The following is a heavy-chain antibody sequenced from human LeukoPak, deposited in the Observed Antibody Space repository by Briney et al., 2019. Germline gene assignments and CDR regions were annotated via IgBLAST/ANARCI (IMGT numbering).Heavy chain of an antibody. CDR1: GYIFTKNW. CDR3: VRGDYGGF. J-gene: IGHJ4*02. CDR2: IFPSDSDI. V-gene: IGHV5-51*01. D-gene: IGHD3-16*01. Sequence: GESLKISCKGSGYIFTKNWIAWVRQMPGRGLEWRGIIFPSDSDIKYSPSFQGQVTISADKSINTAYLQWSSLKASDTAMYYCVRGDYGGFWGQGTLVTVSS.